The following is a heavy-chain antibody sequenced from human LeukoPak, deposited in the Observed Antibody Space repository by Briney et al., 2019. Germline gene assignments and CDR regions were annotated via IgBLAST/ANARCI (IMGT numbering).Heavy chain of an antibody. CDR1: GYTFTSYA. CDR2: INAGNGNT. J-gene: IGHJ4*02. D-gene: IGHD2-2*01. CDR3: ARSIVVVPAALDY. V-gene: IGHV1-3*01. Sequence: ASVKVSCKASGYTFTSYAVHWVRQAPGQRLEWMGWINAGNGNTKYSQKFQGRVTITRDTSASTAYMELSSLRSEDTAAYYCARSIVVVPAALDYWGQGTLVTVSS.